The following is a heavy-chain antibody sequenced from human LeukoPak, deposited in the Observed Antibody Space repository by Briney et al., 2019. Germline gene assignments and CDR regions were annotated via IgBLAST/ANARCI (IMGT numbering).Heavy chain of an antibody. CDR3: AKRHPDAGVYDF. V-gene: IGHV3-23*01. CDR2: TDGSGEDT. CDR1: GFTFNNYG. D-gene: IGHD3-10*01. J-gene: IGHJ4*02. Sequence: GGSLRLSCAASGFTFNNYGMSWVRQAPGKGLEWVSATDGSGEDTYYPDSMKGRFTISRDNSKNTLYMQMNNLRADDTAVYFCAKRHPDAGVYDFWGQGTLVIVSS.